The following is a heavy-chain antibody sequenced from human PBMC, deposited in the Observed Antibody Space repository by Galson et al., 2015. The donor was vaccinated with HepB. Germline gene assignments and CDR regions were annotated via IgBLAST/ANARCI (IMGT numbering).Heavy chain of an antibody. Sequence: SLRLSCAASGFTFSSYAMSWVRQAPGKGLEWVSAISGSGGSTYYADSVKGRFTISRDNSKNTLYLQMNSLRAEDTAVYYCARDDEVRGVGSFDYWGQGTLVTVSS. CDR3: ARDDEVRGVGSFDY. J-gene: IGHJ4*02. V-gene: IGHV3-23*01. CDR1: GFTFSSYA. D-gene: IGHD3-10*01. CDR2: ISGSGGST.